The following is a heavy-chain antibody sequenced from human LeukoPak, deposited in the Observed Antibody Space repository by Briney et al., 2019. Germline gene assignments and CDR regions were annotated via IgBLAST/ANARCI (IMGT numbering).Heavy chain of an antibody. Sequence: PSETLSLTCTVSGGSISSYYWSWIRQPPGKGLEWIGYIYYSGSTNYNPSLKSRVTISVDTSKNQFSPKLSSVTAADTAVYYCARAESIAARRYYFDYWGQGTLVTVSS. V-gene: IGHV4-59*01. CDR1: GGSISSYY. CDR2: IYYSGST. J-gene: IGHJ4*02. CDR3: ARAESIAARRYYFDY. D-gene: IGHD6-6*01.